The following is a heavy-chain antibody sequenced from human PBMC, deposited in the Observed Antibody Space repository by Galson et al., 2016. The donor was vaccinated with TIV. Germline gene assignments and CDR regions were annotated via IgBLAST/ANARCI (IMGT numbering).Heavy chain of an antibody. CDR1: GFTFSNYW. D-gene: IGHD6-6*01. J-gene: IGHJ4*02. Sequence: SLRLSCATSGFTFSNYWMHWVRQAPGKGLVWVSRISSDGSGTSYADSLKGRFTISRDNAKNTLYLQMNSLRVEDTALYYCVRDVTSSWDYWGQGTLVTVSS. CDR3: VRDVTSSWDY. CDR2: ISSDGSGT. V-gene: IGHV3-74*01.